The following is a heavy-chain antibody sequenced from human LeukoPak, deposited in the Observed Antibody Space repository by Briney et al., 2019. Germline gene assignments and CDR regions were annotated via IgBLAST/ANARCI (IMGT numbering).Heavy chain of an antibody. D-gene: IGHD4-17*01. CDR2: INPNSDDT. CDR3: ARQDLRNFDY. Sequence: ASVKVSCKASGYTFNGYYTHWVRQAPGQGLEWMGWINPNSDDTKYAQKFQGRVTMTRDTSITTVYMEVSSLTSDDTAIYYCARQDLRNFDYWGQGTLVTVSS. V-gene: IGHV1-2*02. J-gene: IGHJ4*02. CDR1: GYTFNGYY.